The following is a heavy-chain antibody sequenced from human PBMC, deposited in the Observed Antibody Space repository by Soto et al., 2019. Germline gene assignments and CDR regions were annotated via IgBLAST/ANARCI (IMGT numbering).Heavy chain of an antibody. CDR1: GFSLSYYW. CDR2: IKEDGSEK. V-gene: IGHV3-7*01. CDR3: ARDCSGGDCYY. Sequence: ESGGGLVQPGGSLKLSCAASGFSLSYYWMSWVRQAPGKGLEWVANIKEDGSEKYYVDSVKGRFTISRDNAKNSVYLQMNSLRVEDTAVYYCARDCSGGDCYYWGQGTLVTVSS. D-gene: IGHD2-21*02. J-gene: IGHJ4*02.